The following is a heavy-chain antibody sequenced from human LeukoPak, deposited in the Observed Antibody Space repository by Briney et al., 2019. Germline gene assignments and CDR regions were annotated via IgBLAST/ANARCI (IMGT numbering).Heavy chain of an antibody. CDR2: INTDGSRT. J-gene: IGHJ4*02. Sequence: QAGGSLRLSCAASGFTFSVYWMHWVRQVPGKGLVWVSHINTDGSRTTYVDSVKGRFTISRDNAKNTLYLQMNSLRAEDTAVYYCGRGPPEYSYGGQDHWGQGTLVTVSS. CDR3: GRGPPEYSYGGQDH. D-gene: IGHD5-18*01. V-gene: IGHV3-74*01. CDR1: GFTFSVYW.